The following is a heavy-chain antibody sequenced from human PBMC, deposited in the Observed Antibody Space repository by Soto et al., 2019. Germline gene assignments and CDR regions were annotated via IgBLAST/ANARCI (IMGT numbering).Heavy chain of an antibody. CDR3: AREPPYGDYEDGMDV. V-gene: IGHV3-23*01. D-gene: IGHD4-17*01. J-gene: IGHJ6*02. CDR1: GFTFRNSA. Sequence: GGSLRLSCAASGFTFRNSAMTWVRQAPGQGLEYVSSITNSGDHTFYADSVKGRFTISRDNSKNTLYLQMNSLRAEDTAVYYCAREPPYGDYEDGMDVWGQGTTVTVSS. CDR2: ITNSGDHT.